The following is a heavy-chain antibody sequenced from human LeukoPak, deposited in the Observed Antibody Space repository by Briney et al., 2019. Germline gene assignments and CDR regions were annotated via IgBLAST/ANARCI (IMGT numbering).Heavy chain of an antibody. J-gene: IGHJ4*02. V-gene: IGHV4-39*01. D-gene: IGHD3-22*01. CDR1: GGSISSYY. CDR3: ARHPTYYYDSSGYYIDY. CDR2: IYYSGST. Sequence: PSETLSLTCTVSGGSISSYYWSWIRQPPGKGLEWIGSIYYSGSTYYNPSLKSRVTISVDTSKNQFSLKLSSVTAADTAVYYCARHPTYYYDSSGYYIDYWGQGTLVTVSS.